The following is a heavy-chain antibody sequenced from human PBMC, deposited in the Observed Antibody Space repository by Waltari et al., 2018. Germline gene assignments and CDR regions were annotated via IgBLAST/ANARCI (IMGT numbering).Heavy chain of an antibody. D-gene: IGHD1-26*01. V-gene: IGHV1-2*02. J-gene: IGHJ4*02. CDR2: LTPDSGGT. CDR1: GYTFTGYY. CDR3: ARAWELVGYFDY. Sequence: QVQLVQSGAAVKKPGASVKVSCTASGYTFTGYYMHWVRRAPGQGLKWMGWLTPDSGGTNYEQKFQGRVTMTRDTSIRTADMELSRVRADDTAVYYCARAWELVGYFDYWGQGTLVTVSS.